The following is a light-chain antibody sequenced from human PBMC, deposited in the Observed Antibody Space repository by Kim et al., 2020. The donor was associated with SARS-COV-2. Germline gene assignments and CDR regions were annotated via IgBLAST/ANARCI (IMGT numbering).Light chain of an antibody. J-gene: IGLJ2*01. Sequence: SVSPGQTASITCSGDKLGDKYACWYQQKPGQSPVLVIYQDSKRPSGIPERFSGSNSGNTATLTISGTQAMDEADYYCQAWDSSTVVFGGGTQQTV. CDR3: QAWDSSTVV. CDR1: KLGDKY. CDR2: QDS. V-gene: IGLV3-1*01.